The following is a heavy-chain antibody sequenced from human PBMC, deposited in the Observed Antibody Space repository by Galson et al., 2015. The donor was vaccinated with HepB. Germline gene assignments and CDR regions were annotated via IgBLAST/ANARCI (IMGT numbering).Heavy chain of an antibody. D-gene: IGHD6-19*01. CDR1: GFTISGYW. CDR3: ARSLTSSSFL. V-gene: IGHV3-7*01. J-gene: IGHJ3*01. Sequence: SLRLSCAASGFTISGYWMNWVRQAPGKGLEWVGNMNQDGSGIHYVGSVKGRFTISRDNAKNALFLQMNSLRAEDTAVYYCARSLTSSSFLWGQGTMVTASS. CDR2: MNQDGSGI.